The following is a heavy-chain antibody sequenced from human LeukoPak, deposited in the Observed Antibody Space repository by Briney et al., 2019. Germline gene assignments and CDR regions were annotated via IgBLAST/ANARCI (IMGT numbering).Heavy chain of an antibody. Sequence: GESLKISCKGSGYSFTNYCIAWVRQMPGKGLEWMGIIYPGDSDTTYSPSFQGQVTISADKSISTAYLQWSSLKASDTAMYYCARHRGSGQLVQSELQHWDQGTLVTVSS. CDR1: GYSFTNYC. CDR2: IYPGDSDT. V-gene: IGHV5-51*01. D-gene: IGHD6-13*01. J-gene: IGHJ4*02. CDR3: ARHRGSGQLVQSELQH.